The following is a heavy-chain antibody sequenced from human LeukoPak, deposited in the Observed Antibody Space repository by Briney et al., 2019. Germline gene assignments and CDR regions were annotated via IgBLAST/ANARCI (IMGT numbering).Heavy chain of an antibody. CDR1: GGSIGSGGYS. CDR2: IYHSGST. D-gene: IGHD7-27*01. Sequence: SETLSLTCTVSGGSIGSGGYSWSWIRQPPGKGLEWIGYIYHSGSTYYNPSLKSRVTISVDRSENQFSLKLSSVTAADTAVYYCARGSLGDAFDIWGQGTMVTVSS. J-gene: IGHJ3*02. CDR3: ARGSLGDAFDI. V-gene: IGHV4-30-2*01.